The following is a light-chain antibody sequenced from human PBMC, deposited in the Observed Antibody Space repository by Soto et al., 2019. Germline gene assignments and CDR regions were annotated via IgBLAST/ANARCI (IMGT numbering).Light chain of an antibody. CDR1: SSNIGSNY. CDR3: GAWDSSLRAHA. V-gene: IGLV1-51*02. J-gene: IGLJ1*01. CDR2: END. Sequence: SVLTQPPSVSAAPGQKVTISCSGSSSNIGSNYVSWYQQVPGTAPKLLIYENDNRPSGIPDRFSGSKSGTSATLGVAGLQIGDEADYYCGAWDSSLRAHAFATGTKVTVL.